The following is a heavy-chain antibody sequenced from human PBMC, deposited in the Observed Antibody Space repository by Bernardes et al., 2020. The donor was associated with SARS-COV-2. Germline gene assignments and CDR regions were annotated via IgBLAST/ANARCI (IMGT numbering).Heavy chain of an antibody. CDR1: GFTFSMYD. CDR2: IGTLADT. Sequence: GGSLRLSCTASGFTFSMYDMHWVRQGTQKGLEWVAAIGTLADTFYADPVKGRFTVSRENAKNSLYLQMNRLRAGDTAVYYCVRVAGGLAAAGTMGGHMDVWGQGTTVTVS. J-gene: IGHJ6*02. D-gene: IGHD6-13*01. CDR3: VRVAGGLAAAGTMGGHMDV. V-gene: IGHV3-13*04.